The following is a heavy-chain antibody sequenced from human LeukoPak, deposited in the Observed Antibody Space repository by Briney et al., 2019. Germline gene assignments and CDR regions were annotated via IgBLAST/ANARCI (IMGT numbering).Heavy chain of an antibody. J-gene: IGHJ3*02. V-gene: IGHV4-39*01. D-gene: IGHD1-26*01. Sequence: PSETLSLTCTVSGGSISSSSYYWGWIRQPPGKGLEWIGSIYYSGSTYYNPSLNSRVTISVDTSKNQFSLKLRSVTAADTAVYYCARHEDPGATSAFDIWGQGTMVTVSS. CDR1: GGSISSSSYY. CDR2: IYYSGST. CDR3: ARHEDPGATSAFDI.